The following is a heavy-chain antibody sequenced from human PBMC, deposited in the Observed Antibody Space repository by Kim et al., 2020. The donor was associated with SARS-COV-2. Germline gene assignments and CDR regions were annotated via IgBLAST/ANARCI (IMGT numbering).Heavy chain of an antibody. J-gene: IGHJ6*02. Sequence: SETLSLTCTVSGGSISSGGYYWSWIRQHPGKGLEWIGYIYYSGSTYYNPSLKSRVTISVDTSKNQFSLKLSSVTAADTAVYYCARDRACSSTSCYEGYYYGMDVWGQGTTVTVSS. D-gene: IGHD2-2*01. CDR2: IYYSGST. CDR1: GGSISSGGYY. CDR3: ARDRACSSTSCYEGYYYGMDV. V-gene: IGHV4-31*03.